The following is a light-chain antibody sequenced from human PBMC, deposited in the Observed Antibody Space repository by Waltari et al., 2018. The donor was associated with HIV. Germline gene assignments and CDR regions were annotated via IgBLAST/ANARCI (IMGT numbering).Light chain of an antibody. V-gene: IGLV2-14*03. J-gene: IGLJ2*01. Sequence: QSALTQPASVSGSPGQSITISCPGTSTDVGGYNYVSWYQQHPGKAPKLMIYDVTTRPSGVSDRFSGSKSGNTASLTISGLQAEDEADYYCSSYTKTLYVIFGGGTKLTVL. CDR3: SSYTKTLYVI. CDR1: STDVGGYNY. CDR2: DVT.